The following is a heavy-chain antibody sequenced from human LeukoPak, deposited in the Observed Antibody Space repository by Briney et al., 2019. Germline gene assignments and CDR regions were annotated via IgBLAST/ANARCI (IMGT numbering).Heavy chain of an antibody. V-gene: IGHV3-23*01. D-gene: IGHD2-8*01. J-gene: IGHJ6*03. CDR2: ISGSGGST. CDR1: GFTFSSYA. CDR3: AKALIYCTNGVCYNYYYYMDV. Sequence: GGSLRLSCAASGFTFSSYAMSWVRQAPGKGLEWVSAISGSGGSTYYADSVKGRFTISRDNSKNTLYLQMNSLRAEDTAVYYCAKALIYCTNGVCYNYYYYMDVWGKGTTVTVSS.